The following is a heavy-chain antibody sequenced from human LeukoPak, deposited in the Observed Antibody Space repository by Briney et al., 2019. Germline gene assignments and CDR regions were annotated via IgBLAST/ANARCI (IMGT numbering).Heavy chain of an antibody. D-gene: IGHD5-24*01. J-gene: IGHJ3*02. CDR3: ARGPGDGYYTERAFDI. V-gene: IGHV1-2*02. Sequence: ASVKVSCKASGHTFTGYYMHWVRQAPGQGLEWMGWINPNSGGTNYAQKFQGRVTMTRDTSISTAYMELSRLRSDDTAVYYCARGPGDGYYTERAFDIWGQGTMVTVSS. CDR1: GHTFTGYY. CDR2: INPNSGGT.